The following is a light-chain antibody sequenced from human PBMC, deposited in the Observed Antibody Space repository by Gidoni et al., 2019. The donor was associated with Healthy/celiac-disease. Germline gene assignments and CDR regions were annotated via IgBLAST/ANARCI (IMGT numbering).Light chain of an antibody. CDR2: VAS. CDR1: QAISNY. CDR3: QKYISAPGT. V-gene: IGKV1-27*01. J-gene: IGKJ1*01. Sequence: DIQLTQSPSSLSASVGDRFTITSRPSQAISNYLTWYQQKPGKVPKLLISVASTLQSGVHSRFRGSGSGTDFTLTISSLQPEDVATYYGQKYISAPGTFGQGTKVEIK.